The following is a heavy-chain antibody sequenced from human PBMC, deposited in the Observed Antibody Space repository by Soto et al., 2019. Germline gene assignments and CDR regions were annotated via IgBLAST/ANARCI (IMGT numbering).Heavy chain of an antibody. V-gene: IGHV3-21*01. J-gene: IGHJ4*02. CDR2: ISSSSSYI. CDR3: ARDSTYYYGSGSYY. D-gene: IGHD3-10*01. CDR1: GFTFSSYS. Sequence: AGGSLRLSCAASGFTFSSYSMNWVRQAPGKGLEWVSSISSSSSYIYYADSVKGRFTISRDNAKNSLYLQMNSLRAEDTAVYYCARDSTYYYGSGSYYWGQGTLVTVSS.